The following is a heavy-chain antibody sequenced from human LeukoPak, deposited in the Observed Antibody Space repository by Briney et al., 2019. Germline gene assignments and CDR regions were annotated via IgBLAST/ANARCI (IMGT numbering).Heavy chain of an antibody. J-gene: IGHJ4*02. Sequence: GASVKVSCKASGYTFTSYAITWVRQAPGQGLEWMGWISSYNGNTNYAQKLQGRVTMTTETSTSTAYMELRSLRSDDTAVYYCARDRVRYFLTFEGADFDYWGQGTLVTVSS. D-gene: IGHD3-9*01. CDR2: ISSYNGNT. V-gene: IGHV1-18*01. CDR3: ARDRVRYFLTFEGADFDY. CDR1: GYTFTSYA.